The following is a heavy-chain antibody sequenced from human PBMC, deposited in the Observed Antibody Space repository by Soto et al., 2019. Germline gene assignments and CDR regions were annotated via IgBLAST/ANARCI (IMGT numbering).Heavy chain of an antibody. D-gene: IGHD3-10*01. V-gene: IGHV1-18*01. CDR3: ANGSGSYLHYFEY. CDR1: GYTFNSYG. J-gene: IGHJ4*02. CDR2: ISADNGET. Sequence: SAKVSCKSCGYTFNSYGIVCVRQAPGQGLECMGCISADNGETIYAEKFQGRVTITADTSTDTAYMELRSLRSEDTGVYYCANGSGSYLHYFEYWGQGTVVTVS.